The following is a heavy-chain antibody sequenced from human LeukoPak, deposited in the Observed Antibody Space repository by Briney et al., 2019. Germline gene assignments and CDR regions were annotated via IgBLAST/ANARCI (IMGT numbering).Heavy chain of an antibody. V-gene: IGHV1-69*05. Sequence: SVKVSCKASGGTFSSYAISWVRQAPGQGLEWMGGIIPIFGTANYAQKFQGRVTITTDESTSTAYMELSSLRSEDTAVYYCARGTYCSGGSCYYTFDYWGQGTLVTISS. CDR2: IIPIFGTA. D-gene: IGHD2-15*01. J-gene: IGHJ4*02. CDR1: GGTFSSYA. CDR3: ARGTYCSGGSCYYTFDY.